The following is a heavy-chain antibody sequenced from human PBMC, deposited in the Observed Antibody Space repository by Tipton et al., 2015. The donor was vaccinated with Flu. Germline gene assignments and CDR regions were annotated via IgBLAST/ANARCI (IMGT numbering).Heavy chain of an antibody. CDR3: ARRGPSGSSAGGVWSSDSFDI. CDR1: GFTFSDYE. V-gene: IGHV3-48*03. J-gene: IGHJ3*02. D-gene: IGHD2-8*02. Sequence: SLRLSCAAFGFTFSDYEMNWVRQAPGKGLEWVSYIDTSGAAIYYADSVEGRFTISRDNAKNSLYLQMNSLRAEDTAVYYCARRGPSGSSAGGVWSSDSFDIWGQGRMVTVS. CDR2: IDTSGAAI.